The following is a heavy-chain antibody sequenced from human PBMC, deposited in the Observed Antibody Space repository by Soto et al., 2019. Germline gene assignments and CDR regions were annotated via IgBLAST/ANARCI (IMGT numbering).Heavy chain of an antibody. D-gene: IGHD6-13*01. CDR3: AHRRGAAAVAY. CDR1: GFSLSSSGVA. J-gene: IGHJ4*02. V-gene: IGHV2-5*02. Sequence: QITLKESGPTLVKPTQTLTLTCSFSGFSLSSSGVAVGWIRQHPGKPLEWLALIYWDDDERDSPSVQRRLTISKDTAKNQVVLRMTNMDPSDTGTYYCAHRRGAAAVAYWGQGTLVTVSS. CDR2: IYWDDDE.